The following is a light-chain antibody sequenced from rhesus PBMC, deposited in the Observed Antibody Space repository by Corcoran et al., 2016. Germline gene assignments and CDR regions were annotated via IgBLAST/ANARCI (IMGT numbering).Light chain of an antibody. J-gene: IGKJ1*01. Sequence: EIVMTQSPATLSLSPGERVTLSCRASQSVSSYVAWYQQKPEQAPRLLIYGASSRATGIPDRCSGSGSGTDFTIIISSREPEDVGVYYCQQYNNWRTFGQGTKVEIK. V-gene: IGKV3S9*01. CDR3: QQYNNWRT. CDR1: QSVSSY. CDR2: GAS.